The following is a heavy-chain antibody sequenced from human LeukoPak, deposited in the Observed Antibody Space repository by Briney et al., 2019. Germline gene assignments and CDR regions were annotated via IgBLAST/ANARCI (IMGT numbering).Heavy chain of an antibody. V-gene: IGHV3-48*01. Sequence: GGSLRLSCAASGFTFSSYRMNWVRQAPGKGLEWVSYISSSSSTIYYADSVKGRFTISRDNAKNSLYLQMNSLRAEDTAVYYCARDLYSVIVPAAWYYYGMDVWGQGTTVTVSS. CDR1: GFTFSSYR. CDR3: ARDLYSVIVPAAWYYYGMDV. J-gene: IGHJ6*02. D-gene: IGHD2-2*01. CDR2: ISSSSSTI.